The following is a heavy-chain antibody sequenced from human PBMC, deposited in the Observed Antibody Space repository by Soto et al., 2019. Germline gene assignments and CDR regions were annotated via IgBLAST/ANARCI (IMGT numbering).Heavy chain of an antibody. CDR1: GGSISSSSYY. Sequence: PSETLSLTCTVSGGSISSSSYYWGWIRQPPGKGLEWVGSIYYSGSTYYNPSLKSRVTISVDTSKNQFSRKLSPVTAADPAVYYCARLGSPPIVVEMYYFDYWGQGTLVTVSS. CDR3: ARLGSPPIVVEMYYFDY. CDR2: IYYSGST. D-gene: IGHD3-22*01. J-gene: IGHJ4*02. V-gene: IGHV4-39*01.